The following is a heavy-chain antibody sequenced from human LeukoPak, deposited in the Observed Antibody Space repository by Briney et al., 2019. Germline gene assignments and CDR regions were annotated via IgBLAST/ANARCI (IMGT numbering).Heavy chain of an antibody. Sequence: ASVKVSCKASGYTFTGYYMHWVRQAPGQGLEWMGWINPNSGGTNYAQKFQGRVTMTRDTSISTAYMELSSLRSEDTAVYYCARGMSNYYDSSGYYYYYGMDVWGQGTTVTVSS. CDR2: INPNSGGT. V-gene: IGHV1-2*02. CDR1: GYTFTGYY. CDR3: ARGMSNYYDSSGYYYYYGMDV. D-gene: IGHD3-22*01. J-gene: IGHJ6*02.